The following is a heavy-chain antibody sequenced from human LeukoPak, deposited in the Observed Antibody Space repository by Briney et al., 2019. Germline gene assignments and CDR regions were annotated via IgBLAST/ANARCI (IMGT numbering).Heavy chain of an antibody. CDR3: ARDPAGYSGYEGYFDY. Sequence: PGGSLRLSCAASGFTFSSYAMHWVRQAPGKGLEWVAVISYDGSNKYYADSVKGRFTISRDNSKNTLYLQINSLRAENTAVYYCARDPAGYSGYEGYFDYWGQGTLVTVSS. V-gene: IGHV3-30*04. CDR1: GFTFSSYA. J-gene: IGHJ4*02. D-gene: IGHD5-12*01. CDR2: ISYDGSNK.